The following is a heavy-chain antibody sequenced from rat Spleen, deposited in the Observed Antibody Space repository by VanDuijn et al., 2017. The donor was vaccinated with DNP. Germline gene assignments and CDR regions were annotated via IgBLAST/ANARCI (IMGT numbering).Heavy chain of an antibody. J-gene: IGHJ4*01. V-gene: IGHV5S13*01. CDR3: ARSPYSNYMGAMDA. CDR1: GFTFSNRW. D-gene: IGHD1-2*01. Sequence: EVQLVESGGGLVQPGGSLKLSCAASGFTFSNRWMFWIRQAPGKGLEWMASINTDGGSTYNPDSVKGRFTISRDNAKSTQYLQMDSLRSEDTATYYCARSPYSNYMGAMDAWGQGTSVTVSS. CDR2: INTDGGST.